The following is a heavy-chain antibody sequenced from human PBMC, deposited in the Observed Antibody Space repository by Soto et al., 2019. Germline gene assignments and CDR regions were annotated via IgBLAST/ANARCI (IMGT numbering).Heavy chain of an antibody. CDR3: ARSVDP. CDR1: DCSISGYY. Sequence: TLSLMSTACDCSISGYYCIWIRQPPGKGLEWIGYIYYSGSTNYNPSLKSRVTISVDTSKNQFSLKLSSVTAADTAVYYCARSVDPWGQGTLVTVSS. V-gene: IGHV4-59*01. J-gene: IGHJ5*02. CDR2: IYYSGST.